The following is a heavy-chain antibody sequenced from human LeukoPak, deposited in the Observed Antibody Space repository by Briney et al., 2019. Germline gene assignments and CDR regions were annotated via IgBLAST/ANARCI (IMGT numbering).Heavy chain of an antibody. CDR3: VREGYFFDY. Sequence: PSQTLSLTCAISGDSVSSNSAAWTWIRQSPSRGLEWLGKTYYRSKWYNDYAESVKSRITINPDTSKDQFSLHLNSVTPEDTAVYYCVREGYFFDYWGQGTLVTVSS. V-gene: IGHV6-1*01. CDR1: GDSVSSNSAA. CDR2: TYYRSKWYN. J-gene: IGHJ4*02.